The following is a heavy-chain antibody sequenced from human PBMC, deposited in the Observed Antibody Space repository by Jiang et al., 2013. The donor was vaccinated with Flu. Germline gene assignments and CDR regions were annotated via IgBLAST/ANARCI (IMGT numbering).Heavy chain of an antibody. CDR2: IYHSGST. CDR1: GGSISSGGYS. Sequence: GLVKPSQTLSLTCAVSGGSISSGGYSWSWIRQPPGKGLEWIGYIYHSGSTYYNPSLKSRVTISVDRSKNQFSLKLSSVTAADTAVYYCASTRGYSYGFYFDYWGQGTLVTVSS. CDR3: ASTRGYSYGFYFDY. D-gene: IGHD5-18*01. V-gene: IGHV4-30-2*01. J-gene: IGHJ4*02.